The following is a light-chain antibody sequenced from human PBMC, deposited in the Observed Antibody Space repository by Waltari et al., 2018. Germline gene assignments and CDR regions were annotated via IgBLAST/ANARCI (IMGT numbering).Light chain of an antibody. CDR3: HQYYNIPFT. Sequence: DIVMTQSPDSLAGPLGERATIDCKSSQSVLYSSNNKNYLAWYQQKPGQPPKLLIYWASTRESGVPDRLSGSGSGTDFTLTISSLQAEDVAVYYCHQYYNIPFTFGPGTKVDIK. CDR2: WAS. CDR1: QSVLYSSNNKNY. J-gene: IGKJ3*01. V-gene: IGKV4-1*01.